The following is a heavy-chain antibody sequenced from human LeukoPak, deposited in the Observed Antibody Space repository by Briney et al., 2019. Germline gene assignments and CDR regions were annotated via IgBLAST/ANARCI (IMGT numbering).Heavy chain of an antibody. V-gene: IGHV4-39*01. CDR2: IYYSGST. Sequence: SETLSLTCTVSGGSISSSSYYWGWIRQPPGKGPGWIGSIYYSGSTYYNPSLKSRVTISVDTSKNQFSLKLSSVTAADTAVYYCARQRRYYDSSGYYPDAFDIWGQGTMVTVSS. J-gene: IGHJ3*02. CDR1: GGSISSSSYY. D-gene: IGHD3-22*01. CDR3: ARQRRYYDSSGYYPDAFDI.